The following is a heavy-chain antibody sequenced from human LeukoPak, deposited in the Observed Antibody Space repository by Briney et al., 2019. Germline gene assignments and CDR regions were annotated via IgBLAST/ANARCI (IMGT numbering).Heavy chain of an antibody. V-gene: IGHV4-38-2*01. D-gene: IGHD3-16*02. CDR2: IYHSGST. Sequence: LRLSCAASGFIFSDYYMSSIRQAPGKGLEWIGSIYHSGSTYYNPSLKSRVTISVDTSKNQFSLKLSSVTAADTAVYYCARLSEYYYYMDVWGKGTTVTVSS. J-gene: IGHJ6*03. CDR3: ARLSEYYYYMDV. CDR1: GFIFSDYY.